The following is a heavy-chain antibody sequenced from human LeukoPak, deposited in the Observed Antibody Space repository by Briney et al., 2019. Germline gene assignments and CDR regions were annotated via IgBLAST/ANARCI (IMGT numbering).Heavy chain of an antibody. J-gene: IGHJ5*02. D-gene: IGHD3-10*01. Sequence: PGGSLRLSCAASGFTFSSYAMSWVRQAPGKGLEWVSAISGSGGSTYYADSVKGRFTISRDNAKNSLYLQMNSLRAEDTAVYYCARDRQEHMGWYYGSWGQGTLVTVSS. CDR3: ARDRQEHMGWYYGS. V-gene: IGHV3-23*01. CDR1: GFTFSSYA. CDR2: ISGSGGST.